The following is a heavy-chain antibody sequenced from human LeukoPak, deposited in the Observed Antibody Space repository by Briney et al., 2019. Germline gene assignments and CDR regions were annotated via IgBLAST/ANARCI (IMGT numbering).Heavy chain of an antibody. V-gene: IGHV3-7*01. CDR1: GFTFSGYW. Sequence: GGSLRLSCAASGFTFSGYWMSWVRQAPGKGLEWVANIKQDGSEKYYVDSVKGRFTISRDNAKNSLYLQMNSLRAEDTAVYYCARGDGYNGYYFDYWGQGTLVTVSS. J-gene: IGHJ4*02. D-gene: IGHD5-24*01. CDR3: ARGDGYNGYYFDY. CDR2: IKQDGSEK.